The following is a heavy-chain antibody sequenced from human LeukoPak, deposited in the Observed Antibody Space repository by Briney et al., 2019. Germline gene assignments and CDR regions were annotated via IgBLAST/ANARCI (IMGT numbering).Heavy chain of an antibody. CDR3: ASINYYGSGSYYMAGPTHPDY. CDR2: IYYSGST. CDR1: GGSISSSSYY. D-gene: IGHD3-10*01. V-gene: IGHV4-39*07. J-gene: IGHJ4*02. Sequence: SETLSLTCTVSGGSISSSSYYWGWIRQPPGKGLEWIGSIYYSGSTYYNPSLKSRVTISVDTSKNQFSLKLSSVTAADTAVYYCASINYYGSGSYYMAGPTHPDYWGQGTLVTVSS.